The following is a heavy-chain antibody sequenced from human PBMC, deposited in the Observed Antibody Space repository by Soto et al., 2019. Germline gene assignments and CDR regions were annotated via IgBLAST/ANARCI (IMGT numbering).Heavy chain of an antibody. CDR1: GFTFSDYY. CDR3: ARTPPPHPRILYVSAFYFYYGMDV. J-gene: IGHJ6*02. D-gene: IGHD2-15*01. Sequence: GGSLRLSCAASGFTFSDYYMSWIRQAPGKGLEWVSYISSSGSTIYYADSVKGRFTISRDNAKNSLYLQMNSLRAEDTAVYYCARTPPPHPRILYVSAFYFYYGMDVWGQGTTVTVSS. CDR2: ISSSGSTI. V-gene: IGHV3-11*01.